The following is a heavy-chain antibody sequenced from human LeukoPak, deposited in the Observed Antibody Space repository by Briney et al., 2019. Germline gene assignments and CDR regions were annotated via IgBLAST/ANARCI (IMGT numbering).Heavy chain of an antibody. D-gene: IGHD3-22*01. CDR2: SSGSGSIT. Sequence: PGGSLRLSCAASGFTSSSYVMSWVRQAPGKGLEWVSASSGSGSITYYADSVKGRFTISRDNAKNSLYLQMNSLRAEDTAVYYCARDPKTYYYDSSGYYFDYWGQGTLVTVSS. V-gene: IGHV3-23*01. CDR3: ARDPKTYYYDSSGYYFDY. CDR1: GFTSSSYV. J-gene: IGHJ4*02.